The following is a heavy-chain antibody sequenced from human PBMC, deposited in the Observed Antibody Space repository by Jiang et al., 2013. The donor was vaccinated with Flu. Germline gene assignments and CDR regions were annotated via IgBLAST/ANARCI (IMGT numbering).Heavy chain of an antibody. V-gene: IGHV1-3*04. J-gene: IGHJ4*02. Sequence: KPGVSLKVSCKTSGFTFTNYAIHWVRQAPGQRLEWMGWINTANGNTEYSPKFQARVTLTRDTSASTAYMELSSLTSEDTALYYCARFNVTSGLDYWGQGTLVIVSS. D-gene: IGHD3/OR15-3a*01. CDR2: INTANGNT. CDR3: ARFNVTSGLDY. CDR1: GFTFTNYA.